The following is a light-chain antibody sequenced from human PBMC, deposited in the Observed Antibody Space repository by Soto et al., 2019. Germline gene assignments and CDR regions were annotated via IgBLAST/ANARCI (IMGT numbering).Light chain of an antibody. Sequence: QSALTQPASMSGSPGQSITISCTGTNSDLGAYDYVSWYQQHPGKAPRLLIYEVFNRPSGVSDRFSGSKSANTASLTISGLQAEDEADYYCSSYTTSSARVFGPGTKVTVL. CDR2: EVF. CDR1: NSDLGAYDY. V-gene: IGLV2-14*01. J-gene: IGLJ1*01. CDR3: SSYTTSSARV.